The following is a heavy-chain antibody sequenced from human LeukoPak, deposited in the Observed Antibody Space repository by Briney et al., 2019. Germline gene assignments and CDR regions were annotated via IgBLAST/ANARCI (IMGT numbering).Heavy chain of an antibody. J-gene: IGHJ4*02. CDR2: INPNSGGT. D-gene: IGHD3-10*01. CDR1: GYTFTGYY. Sequence: ASVKVSCKASGYTFTGYYMHWVRQAPGQGLEWMGWINPNSGGTNYAQKFQGRVTMTRDTSISTAYMELSRLRSDDTAVYYCARKLLWFGEYGYWGQGTLATVSS. V-gene: IGHV1-2*02. CDR3: ARKLLWFGEYGY.